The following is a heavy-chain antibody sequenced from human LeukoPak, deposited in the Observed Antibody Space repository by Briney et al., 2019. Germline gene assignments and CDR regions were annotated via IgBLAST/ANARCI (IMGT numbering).Heavy chain of an antibody. CDR1: GFTFSNYW. D-gene: IGHD4-17*01. Sequence: GSLRLSCGASGFTFSNYWMSWVRQAPGKGLEWVINISQDGSGKNYADSVEGRFTISRDNAKNSLYLQTNSLRAEDTALYYCAKDMGVSTVTQYVFDYWGQGTLVTVSS. V-gene: IGHV3-7*03. J-gene: IGHJ4*02. CDR3: AKDMGVSTVTQYVFDY. CDR2: ISQDGSGK.